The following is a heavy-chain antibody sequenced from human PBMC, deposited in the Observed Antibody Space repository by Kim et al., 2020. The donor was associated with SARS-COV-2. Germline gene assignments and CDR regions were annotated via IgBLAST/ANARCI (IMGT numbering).Heavy chain of an antibody. CDR2: TYYRSKWYN. CDR1: GDSVSSNSGA. D-gene: IGHD6-13*01. V-gene: IGHV6-1*01. J-gene: IGHJ4*02. CDR3: ARETSIAAASYDY. Sequence: SKTLSLTCAISGDSVSSNSGAWNWIRQSPSRGLEWLGRTYYRSKWYNDYAVSVKSRITINPDTSKNQFSLQLNSVTPEDTAVYYCARETSIAAASYDYWGQGTLVTVSS.